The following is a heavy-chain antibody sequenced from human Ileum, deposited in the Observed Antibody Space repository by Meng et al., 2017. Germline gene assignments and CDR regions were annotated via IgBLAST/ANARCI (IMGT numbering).Heavy chain of an antibody. D-gene: IGHD1-26*01. CDR2: VYYSGHT. CDR3: ARIILYSGSYYFDS. J-gene: IGHJ4*02. CDR1: GDSVSSDNYY. Sequence: SETLSLTCTVSGDSVSSDNYYWSWIRQPPGKALEWIGYVYYSGHTDYNPSLKSRLSISIDTSKNQFSLKLSSVTAADTAVYYCARIILYSGSYYFDSWGQGALVTVS. V-gene: IGHV4-61*01.